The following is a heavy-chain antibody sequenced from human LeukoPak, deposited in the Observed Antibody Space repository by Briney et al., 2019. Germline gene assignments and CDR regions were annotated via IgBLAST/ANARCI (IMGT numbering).Heavy chain of an antibody. Sequence: ASVKVSCKASGGTFSSYAISWVRQAPGQGLEWMGGIIPIFGTANYAQKFQGRVTITADESTSTAYMELSSLRSEDTAVYYCASGTIRGDRLNLWYYYYMDVWGKGTTVTVSS. CDR2: IIPIFGTA. D-gene: IGHD3-10*01. J-gene: IGHJ6*03. V-gene: IGHV1-69*13. CDR1: GGTFSSYA. CDR3: ASGTIRGDRLNLWYYYYMDV.